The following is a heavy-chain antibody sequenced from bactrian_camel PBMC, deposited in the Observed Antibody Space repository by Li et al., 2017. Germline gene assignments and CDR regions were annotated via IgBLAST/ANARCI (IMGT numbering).Heavy chain of an antibody. V-gene: IGHV3S53*01. Sequence: VQLVESGGGSVQAGMSLTLSCAATYIHGCMGWFRQAPGNECELVSTISSDDSTYYTQSVKGRFTISQDKTETTVYLQMDNVKLDDTGIYYCAADSLGVRTSGVRGPRSPSP. CDR1: YIHGC. CDR2: ISSDDST. CDR3: AADSLGVRTS. J-gene: IGHJ4*01. D-gene: IGHD1*01.